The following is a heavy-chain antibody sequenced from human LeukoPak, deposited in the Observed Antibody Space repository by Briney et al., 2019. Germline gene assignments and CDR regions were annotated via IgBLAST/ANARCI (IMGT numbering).Heavy chain of an antibody. Sequence: PGGSLRLSCAASGFTFSSYDMSWVRQAPGKGLEWVSASGGDGGSTYADSVKGRFTISRDNSKNTLYLQMNSPRAEDTATYYCAKALNYWYFDLWGRGNLVTVSS. CDR1: GFTFSSYD. V-gene: IGHV3-23*01. CDR3: AKALNYWYFDL. CDR2: SGGDGGST. J-gene: IGHJ2*01.